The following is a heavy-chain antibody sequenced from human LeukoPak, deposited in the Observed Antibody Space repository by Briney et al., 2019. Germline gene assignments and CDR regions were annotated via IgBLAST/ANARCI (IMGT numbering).Heavy chain of an antibody. D-gene: IGHD3-22*01. J-gene: IGHJ4*02. Sequence: SQTLSLTCTVSGGSISSCGYYWSWIRQNPGKGLEWIGYIYYSGSTYYNPSLKSRVTISVDTSKNQFSLKLSSVTAADTAVYYCARDRRYYYDSSGYLDYWGQGTLVTVSS. CDR1: GGSISSCGYY. CDR2: IYYSGST. V-gene: IGHV4-31*03. CDR3: ARDRRYYYDSSGYLDY.